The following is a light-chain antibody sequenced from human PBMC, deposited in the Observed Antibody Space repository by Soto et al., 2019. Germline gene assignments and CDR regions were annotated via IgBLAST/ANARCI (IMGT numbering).Light chain of an antibody. CDR3: SSYTSSSLYV. V-gene: IGLV2-14*01. Sequence: QSALTQPASVSGSPGQSITISCTGSSSDVGGYTYVSWYQQHPGKAPKLMIYDVSTRPSGVSNRFSGSKSGNTASLTISGLQAEDGADYYCSSYTSSSLYVFGTGTKVTVL. CDR1: SSDVGGYTY. CDR2: DVS. J-gene: IGLJ1*01.